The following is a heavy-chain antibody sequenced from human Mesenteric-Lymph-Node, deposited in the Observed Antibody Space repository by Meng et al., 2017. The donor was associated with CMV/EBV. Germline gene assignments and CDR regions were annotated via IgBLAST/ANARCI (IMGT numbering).Heavy chain of an antibody. CDR1: GFTFSSYA. V-gene: IGHV3-30*04. D-gene: IGHD1-14*01. J-gene: IGHJ4*02. CDR2: ISYDGSNK. CDR3: AKDRDGNPDDY. Sequence: GGSLRLSCTVSGFTFSSYAMLWVRQAPGKGLEWVAVISYDGSNKYYADSVKGRFTISRDNSKNTLYLQMNSLRAEDTAVYYCAKDRDGNPDDYWGQGTLVTVSS.